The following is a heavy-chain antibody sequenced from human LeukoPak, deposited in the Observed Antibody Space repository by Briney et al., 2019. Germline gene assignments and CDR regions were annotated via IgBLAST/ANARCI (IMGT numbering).Heavy chain of an antibody. J-gene: IGHJ5*02. D-gene: IGHD1-1*01. Sequence: SETLSLTCTVSGDSIGSSSSYWGWIRQPPGKGLEWIGSIYHSGSTYYNPSLKSRVTMSVDTSTNQFSLKLSSVTAADTAVYYCARVDNWNPDWFDPWGQGTLVTVSS. CDR2: IYHSGST. V-gene: IGHV4-39*07. CDR1: GDSIGSSSSY. CDR3: ARVDNWNPDWFDP.